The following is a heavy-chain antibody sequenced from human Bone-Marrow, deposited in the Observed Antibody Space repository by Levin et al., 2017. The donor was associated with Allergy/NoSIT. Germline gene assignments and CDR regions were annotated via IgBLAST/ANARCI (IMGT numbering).Heavy chain of an antibody. CDR3: AREARPARAFNWFDP. CDR2: IKQDGSEK. D-gene: IGHD2-2*01. J-gene: IGHJ5*02. Sequence: PGESLKISCAASGFTFSSYWMTWVRQAPGKGLEWVANIKQDGSEKYYVDSVKGRFTISRNNAKKSLYLQMNSLRPEDTAIYYCAREARPARAFNWFDPWGQGTRVTVFS. CDR1: GFTFSSYW. V-gene: IGHV3-7*01.